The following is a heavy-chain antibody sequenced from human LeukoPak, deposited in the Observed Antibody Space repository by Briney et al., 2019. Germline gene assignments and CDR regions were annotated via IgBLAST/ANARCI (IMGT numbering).Heavy chain of an antibody. CDR2: ISAYKGNT. V-gene: IGHV1-18*01. Sequence: ASVKVSCKASGYTFTSYGISWVRQAPGQGLEWMGWISAYKGNTNYAQKLQGRVTMTTDTSTSTAYMELRSLRSDDTAVYYCAREAQWFGEFGFDYWGQGTLVTVSS. J-gene: IGHJ4*02. D-gene: IGHD3-10*01. CDR1: GYTFTSYG. CDR3: AREAQWFGEFGFDY.